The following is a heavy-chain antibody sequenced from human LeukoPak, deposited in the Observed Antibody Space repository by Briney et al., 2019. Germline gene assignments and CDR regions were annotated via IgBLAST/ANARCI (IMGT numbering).Heavy chain of an antibody. D-gene: IGHD6-19*01. V-gene: IGHV1-69*01. J-gene: IGHJ5*02. CDR2: IIPIFGTA. Sequence: SSVKVSCKASGGTLSSYAISWVRQAPGQGLEWMGGIIPIFGTANYAQKFQGRVTITADESTSTAYMELSSLRSEDTAVYYCARRPQWLVPNWFDPWGQGTLVTVSS. CDR1: GGTLSSYA. CDR3: ARRPQWLVPNWFDP.